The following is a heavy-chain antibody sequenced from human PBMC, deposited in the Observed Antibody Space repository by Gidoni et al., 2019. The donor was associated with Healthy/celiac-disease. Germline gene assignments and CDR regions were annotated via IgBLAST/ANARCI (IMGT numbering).Heavy chain of an antibody. CDR3: ARVSDYGDPSDY. V-gene: IGHV3-72*01. D-gene: IGHD4-17*01. Sequence: EVQLVESGGGLVQPGGSLRLSCAASGFTFSDHYMDWVRQAPGKGLEWVGRTRNKANSYTTEYAASVKGRFTISRDDSKNSLYLQMNSLKTEDTAVYYCARVSDYGDPSDYWGQGTLVTVSS. CDR1: GFTFSDHY. J-gene: IGHJ4*02. CDR2: TRNKANSYTT.